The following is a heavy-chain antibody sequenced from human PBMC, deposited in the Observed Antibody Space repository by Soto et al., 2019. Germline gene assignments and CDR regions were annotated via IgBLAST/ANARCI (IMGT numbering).Heavy chain of an antibody. J-gene: IGHJ6*02. V-gene: IGHV1-69*01. CDR1: GGTFSSYA. CDR2: IIPIFGTA. CDR3: ARVQDPRGNYYYGMDV. Sequence: QVQLVQSGAEVKKPGSSVKVSCKASGGTFSSYAISWVRQAPGQGLEWMGGIIPIFGTANYAQKFQGRVTITADESTSTADMELSSLRSEDTAVYYCARVQDPRGNYYYGMDVWGQGTTVTVSS. D-gene: IGHD3-10*01.